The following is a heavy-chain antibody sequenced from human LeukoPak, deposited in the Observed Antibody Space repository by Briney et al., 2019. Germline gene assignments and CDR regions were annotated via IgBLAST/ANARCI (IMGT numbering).Heavy chain of an antibody. V-gene: IGHV3-7*01. CDR1: GFPFSIHW. J-gene: IGHJ4*02. Sequence: PGGPLRLSCALSGFPFSIHWMRWVRQAPEKVLEWVANIKQDGSEKYYLDSVKVRFTISKDNAKNSLYLQMNILRAEDTAVYDCARQLAYYDLGSGYLYYFDFWGQGTLVTVSS. CDR3: ARQLAYYDLGSGYLYYFDF. CDR2: IKQDGSEK. D-gene: IGHD3-3*01.